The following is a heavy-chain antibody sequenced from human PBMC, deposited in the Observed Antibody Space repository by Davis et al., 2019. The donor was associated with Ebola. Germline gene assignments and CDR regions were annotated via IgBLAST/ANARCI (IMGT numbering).Heavy chain of an antibody. D-gene: IGHD6-13*01. CDR3: AKGGYSSSWSHDAFDI. J-gene: IGHJ3*02. Sequence: PGGSLRLSCAASGFTFSSYWMSWVRQAPGKGLEWVANIKQDGSEKYYVDSVKGRFTISRDNSKNTLYLQMNSLRAEDTAVYYCAKGGYSSSWSHDAFDIWGQGTMVTVSS. CDR1: GFTFSSYW. V-gene: IGHV3-7*01. CDR2: IKQDGSEK.